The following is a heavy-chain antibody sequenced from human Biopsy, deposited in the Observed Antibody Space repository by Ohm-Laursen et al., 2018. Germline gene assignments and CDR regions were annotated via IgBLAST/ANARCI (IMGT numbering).Heavy chain of an antibody. CDR3: VRTWGGYDFDS. CDR1: GFIFSTYT. D-gene: IGHD3-16*01. Sequence: RSLRLSCAASGFIFSTYTMNWVRQAPGKGLEWISRLDVAEYNIYYADSVRGRFTASRDNSKGMVYLQMDSLRVDDTAVYYCVRTWGGYDFDSWGQGTLVTVSS. CDR2: LDVAEYNI. V-gene: IGHV3-33*08. J-gene: IGHJ4*01.